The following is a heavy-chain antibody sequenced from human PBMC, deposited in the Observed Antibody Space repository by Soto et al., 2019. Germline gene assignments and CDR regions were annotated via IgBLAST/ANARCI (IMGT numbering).Heavy chain of an antibody. CDR1: GYTFGNND. CDR3: ARLATSGTLNWFDP. Sequence: ASVKVSCKASGYTFGNNDISWVRQATGQGLEWMGWMNPNSGNTGYAQKFQGRVSMTRNTSITTAYLELSSLRSDDTAIYYCARLATSGTLNWFDPWGQGTLVTVSS. J-gene: IGHJ5*02. CDR2: MNPNSGNT. V-gene: IGHV1-8*01.